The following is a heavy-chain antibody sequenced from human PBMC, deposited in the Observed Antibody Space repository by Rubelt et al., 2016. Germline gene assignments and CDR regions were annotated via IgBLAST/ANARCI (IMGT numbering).Heavy chain of an antibody. D-gene: IGHD3-3*01. V-gene: IGHV1-69*01. CDR2: IIPVFGTA. CDR3: ARDLLEWSDAFDI. J-gene: IGHJ3*02. Sequence: QVQLVQSGAEVKKPGSSVKVSCKASGSTFSSYAISWVRQAPGQGLEWMGGIIPVFGTANYAQKFQGRITMTADESPSTAYMELSSLRSEDTAVYYCARDLLEWSDAFDIWGQGTMVTVSS. CDR1: GSTFSSYA.